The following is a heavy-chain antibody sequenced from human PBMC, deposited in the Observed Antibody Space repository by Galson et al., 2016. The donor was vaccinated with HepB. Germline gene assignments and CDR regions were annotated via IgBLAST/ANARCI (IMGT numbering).Heavy chain of an antibody. V-gene: IGHV3-49*04. Sequence: SLRLSCAASGFAFGDYAMSWVRQAPGKGLEWVGFIRSKSYGGTTEYAASVKGRFTISRDDSKSIAYLQMDSLKIEDTAVFYFTRVPITMVRGVITAFDYWGQGTLVTVSS. D-gene: IGHD3-10*01. CDR3: TRVPITMVRGVITAFDY. CDR2: IRSKSYGGTT. CDR1: GFAFGDYA. J-gene: IGHJ4*02.